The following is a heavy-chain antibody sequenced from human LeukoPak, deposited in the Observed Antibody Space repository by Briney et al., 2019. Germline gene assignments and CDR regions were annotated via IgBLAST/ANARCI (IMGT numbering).Heavy chain of an antibody. J-gene: IGHJ6*02. CDR2: IYSGATT. V-gene: IGHV3-66*01. Sequence: GGSLRLSCAASGFSVSRNYLSWVRQAPGKGREWVSVIYSGATTDYAGSVKGRFTISTDSSKNTLYLQMNSLRDEDTSVYYCARGGRTDSGSYPYGMDVWGQGATVTVSS. CDR1: GFSVSRNY. D-gene: IGHD3-10*01. CDR3: ARGGRTDSGSYPYGMDV.